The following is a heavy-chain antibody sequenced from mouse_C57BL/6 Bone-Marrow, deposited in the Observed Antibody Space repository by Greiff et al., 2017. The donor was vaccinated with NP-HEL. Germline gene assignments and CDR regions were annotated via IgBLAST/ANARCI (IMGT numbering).Heavy chain of an antibody. CDR2: IRLKSDNYAT. Sequence: EVKLMESGGGLVQPGGSMKLSCVASGFTFSNYWMNWVRQSPEKGLEWVAQIRLKSDNYATHYAESVKGRFTISRDDSKSSVYLQMNNLRAEDTGIYYCTVSNYYGSSYAPDYWGQGTSVTVSS. CDR1: GFTFSNYW. D-gene: IGHD1-1*01. V-gene: IGHV6-3*01. J-gene: IGHJ4*01. CDR3: TVSNYYGSSYAPDY.